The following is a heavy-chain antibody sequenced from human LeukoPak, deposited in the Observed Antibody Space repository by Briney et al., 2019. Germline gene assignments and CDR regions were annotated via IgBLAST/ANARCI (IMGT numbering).Heavy chain of an antibody. CDR3: ARQSTIAAAKIDP. J-gene: IGHJ5*02. D-gene: IGHD6-25*01. CDR2: IYYSGST. Sequence: SETLSLTCTVSGGSISDSNYYWGWIRQPPGRGLEWIANIYYSGSTYYSPSLKSRVTASVDTSKNQFSLKLSSVTAADTAIYYCARQSTIAAAKIDPWGQGSLVTVSS. V-gene: IGHV4-39*01. CDR1: GGSISDSNYY.